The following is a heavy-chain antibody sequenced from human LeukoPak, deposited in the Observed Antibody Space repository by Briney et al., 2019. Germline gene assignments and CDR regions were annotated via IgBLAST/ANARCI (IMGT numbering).Heavy chain of an antibody. V-gene: IGHV4-61*02. CDR2: IYTSEST. D-gene: IGHD6-19*01. CDR3: ARDQGRWLVRTFDY. Sequence: SETLSLTCSVSGGSISSSNYYWSWIRQPAGKGLEWIGRIYTSESTNYNPSLKSRVTISVDTSRNQFSLKLSSVTAADTAVYYCARDQGRWLVRTFDYWGQGTLVTVSS. J-gene: IGHJ4*02. CDR1: GGSISSSNYY.